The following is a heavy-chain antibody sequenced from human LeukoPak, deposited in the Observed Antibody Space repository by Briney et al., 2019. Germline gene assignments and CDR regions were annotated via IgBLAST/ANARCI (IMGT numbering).Heavy chain of an antibody. D-gene: IGHD3-3*01. CDR1: GFTVSSNY. J-gene: IGHJ4*02. Sequence: PGGSLRLSCAASGFTVSSNYMSWVRQAPGKGLEWVSVIYSGGSTYYADSVKGRFTISRDNSKNTLYLQMNSLRAEDTAVYYCASSGVVRPFDYWGQGTLVTVSS. CDR3: ASSGVVRPFDY. CDR2: IYSGGST. V-gene: IGHV3-66*02.